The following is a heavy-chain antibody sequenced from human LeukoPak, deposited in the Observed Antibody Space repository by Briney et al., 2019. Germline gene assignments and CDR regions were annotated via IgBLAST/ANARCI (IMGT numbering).Heavy chain of an antibody. V-gene: IGHV4-59*01. CDR3: ARSRGPYSYDSSGYLGYFDL. CDR1: GGSISSYY. Sequence: PSETVSLTCTVSGGSISSYYWSCIRQPPGKGLEWIGYIYYSGSTNYNPSLKSRVTISVDTSKNQFSLKLSSVTAADTAVYYCARSRGPYSYDSSGYLGYFDLWGRGTLVTVSS. CDR2: IYYSGST. D-gene: IGHD3-22*01. J-gene: IGHJ2*01.